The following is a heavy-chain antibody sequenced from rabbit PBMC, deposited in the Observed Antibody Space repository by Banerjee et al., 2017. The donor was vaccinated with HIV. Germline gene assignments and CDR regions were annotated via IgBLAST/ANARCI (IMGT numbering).Heavy chain of an antibody. CDR3: ARGDYTYGYAGYAYATRLDL. Sequence: QEQLEESGGDLVKPEGSLTLTCTASGFSFSSSYWMCWVRQAPGKGLEWIGCIYIGSGNTYYASWAKGRFTISRSTSLNTVDLKMTSLTAADTATYFCARGDYTYGYAGYAYATRLDLWGQGTLVTVS. CDR1: GFSFSSSYW. J-gene: IGHJ3*01. CDR2: IYIGSGNT. D-gene: IGHD6-1*01. V-gene: IGHV1S43*01.